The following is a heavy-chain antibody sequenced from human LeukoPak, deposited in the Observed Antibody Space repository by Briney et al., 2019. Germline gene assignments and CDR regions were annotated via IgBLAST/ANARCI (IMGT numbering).Heavy chain of an antibody. J-gene: IGHJ6*03. V-gene: IGHV4-38-2*01. CDR1: GYSISSGYY. D-gene: IGHD6-6*01. CDR3: ASSSIAARRYYYYYYMDV. CDR2: IYHSGST. Sequence: PSETLSLTCAISGYSISSGYYWGWIRQPPGKGVEWIGSIYHSGSTYYNPSLKSRVTISVDTSKNQFSLKLSSVTAADTAVYYCASSSIAARRYYYYYYMDVWGKGTTVTVSS.